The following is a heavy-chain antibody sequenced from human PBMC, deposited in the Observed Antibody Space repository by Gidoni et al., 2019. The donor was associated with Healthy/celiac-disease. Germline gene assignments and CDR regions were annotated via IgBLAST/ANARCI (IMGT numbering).Heavy chain of an antibody. CDR2: INAGNGNT. V-gene: IGHV1-3*01. D-gene: IGHD3-10*01. J-gene: IGHJ4*02. Sequence: QVQLVQSGAEVKKPGASVKVSCKASGYTFTSYAMHWVRQAPGQRLEWMGWINAGNGNTKYSQKFQGRVTITRDTSASTAYMELSSLRSEDTAVYYCARGVKGMRESPGRFGFDYWGQGTLVTVSS. CDR3: ARGVKGMRESPGRFGFDY. CDR1: GYTFTSYA.